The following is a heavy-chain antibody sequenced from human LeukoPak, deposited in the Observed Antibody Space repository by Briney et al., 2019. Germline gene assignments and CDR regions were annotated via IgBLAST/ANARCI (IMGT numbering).Heavy chain of an antibody. Sequence: GASVNVSCKASGYTFTGYYMHWVRQAPGQGLEWMGWINPNSGGTNYAQEFQGRVTMTRDTSISTAYMELSRLRSDDTAVYYCARDWSGYSGYERYNWFDPWGQGTLVTVSS. J-gene: IGHJ5*02. D-gene: IGHD5-12*01. CDR2: INPNSGGT. CDR1: GYTFTGYY. V-gene: IGHV1-2*02. CDR3: ARDWSGYSGYERYNWFDP.